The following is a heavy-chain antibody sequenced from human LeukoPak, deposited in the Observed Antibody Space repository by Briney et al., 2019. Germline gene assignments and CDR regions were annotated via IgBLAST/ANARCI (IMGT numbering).Heavy chain of an antibody. Sequence: GVSLRLSCSASGFTVSSNYMGWVRQAPGKGLEWVSVIYAGGATADADSVKGRFIISRDNSKNTLYLQMNSLRAEDTALYYCAREGGDSMIQGVIADWGQGTLVTVSS. CDR1: GFTVSSNY. V-gene: IGHV3-53*01. J-gene: IGHJ4*02. D-gene: IGHD3-10*01. CDR3: AREGGDSMIQGVIAD. CDR2: IYAGGAT.